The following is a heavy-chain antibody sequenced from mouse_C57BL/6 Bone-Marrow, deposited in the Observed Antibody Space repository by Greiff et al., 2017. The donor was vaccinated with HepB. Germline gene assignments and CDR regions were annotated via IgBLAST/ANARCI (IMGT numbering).Heavy chain of an antibody. CDR3: ARNLYYYGSSSWFAY. Sequence: QVQLQQSGAELARPGASVKLSCKASGYTFTSYGICWVKQRTGQGLEWIGEIYPRSGNTYYNEKFKGKATLTADKSSSTAYMELRSLTSEDSAVYFCARNLYYYGSSSWFAYWGQGTLVTVSA. D-gene: IGHD1-1*01. CDR1: GYTFTSYG. CDR2: IYPRSGNT. J-gene: IGHJ3*01. V-gene: IGHV1-81*01.